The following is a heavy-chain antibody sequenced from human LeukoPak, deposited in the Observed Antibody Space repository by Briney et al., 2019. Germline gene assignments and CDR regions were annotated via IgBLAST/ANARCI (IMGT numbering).Heavy chain of an antibody. CDR3: GRQVEYCSGGSSRWAWFDP. Sequence: PSETLSLTCTVSGGSISSYYWSWIRQPPGEGLEWIGYIYYSGSTNYNPSLKSRVTISVDTSKNQFSLKLSSVTAADTAVYYCGRQVEYCSGGSSRWAWFDPGGQGPLVTVSS. D-gene: IGHD2-15*01. V-gene: IGHV4-59*08. J-gene: IGHJ5*02. CDR1: GGSISSYY. CDR2: IYYSGST.